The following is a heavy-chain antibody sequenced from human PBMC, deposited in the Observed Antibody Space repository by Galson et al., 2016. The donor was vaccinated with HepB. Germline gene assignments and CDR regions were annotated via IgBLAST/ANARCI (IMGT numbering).Heavy chain of an antibody. CDR1: GYTLTIYA. Sequence: SVKVSCKASGYTLTIYAMNWVRQAPGQGLEWMGWINTNTGNPTYAQDFTGRFVFSLDTSVNTAYLQINSLKAEDTAVYYCARGRGRVDGILGAKSWFDPWGQGTLVTVSS. J-gene: IGHJ5*02. D-gene: IGHD3-16*01. V-gene: IGHV7-4-1*02. CDR3: ARGRGRVDGILGAKSWFDP. CDR2: INTNTGNP.